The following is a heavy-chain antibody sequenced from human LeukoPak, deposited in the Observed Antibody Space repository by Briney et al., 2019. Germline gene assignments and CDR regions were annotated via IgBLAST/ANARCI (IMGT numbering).Heavy chain of an antibody. CDR3: AKRYIGNYYFDY. CDR1: GFPFISYP. D-gene: IGHD3-16*02. CDR2: ISSSGGST. Sequence: GGSLRLSCAASGFPFISYPMSWVRQAPGKGLEWVSAISSSGGSTYYADSVKGRFTISRDNSKNTLYLQMNSLRAEDTAVYYCAKRYIGNYYFDYWGQGTLVTVSS. J-gene: IGHJ4*02. V-gene: IGHV3-23*01.